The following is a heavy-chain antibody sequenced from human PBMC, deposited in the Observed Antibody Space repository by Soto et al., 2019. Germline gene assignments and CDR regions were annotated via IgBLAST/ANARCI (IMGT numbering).Heavy chain of an antibody. Sequence: QVQLQESGPGLVKPSQTLSLTCTVSGGSISSGGYYWSWIRQHPGKVLEWIGYIYYSGSTYYNPSLKSRVTISVDTSKNQFSLKLSSVTAADTAVDSCARWVGATSFDYWGQGTLVTVSS. CDR1: GGSISSGGYY. D-gene: IGHD1-26*01. J-gene: IGHJ4*02. CDR3: ARWVGATSFDY. CDR2: IYYSGST. V-gene: IGHV4-31*03.